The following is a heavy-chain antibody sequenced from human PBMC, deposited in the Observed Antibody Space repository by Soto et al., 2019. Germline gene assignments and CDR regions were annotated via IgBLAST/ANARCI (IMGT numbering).Heavy chain of an antibody. J-gene: IGHJ6*03. Sequence: SVKVYCKAAGGTLRSDTMSGVRQAPGQGLEWMGRIIPILGIANSVQGRFTISRDNSKNTVYLQMGSLRPEDMAVYYCARRARPDFYYMDVWGKGTTVTVSS. CDR2: IIPILGIA. D-gene: IGHD6-6*01. CDR1: GGTLRSDT. CDR3: ARRARPDFYYMDV. V-gene: IGHV1-69*02.